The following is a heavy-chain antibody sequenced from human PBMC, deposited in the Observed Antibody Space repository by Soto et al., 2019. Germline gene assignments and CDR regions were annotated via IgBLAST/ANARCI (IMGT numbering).Heavy chain of an antibody. CDR3: ARDGVGVVPAAIGPYYGMDV. CDR1: GFTFSSYG. J-gene: IGHJ6*02. Sequence: QVQLVESGGGVVQPGRSLRLSCAASGFTFSSYGMHWVRQAPGKGLEWVAVIWYDGSNKYYADSVKGRFTISRDNSKNTLYLQMNSLRAEDTAVYYCARDGVGVVPAAIGPYYGMDVWGLGTTVTVSS. V-gene: IGHV3-33*01. CDR2: IWYDGSNK. D-gene: IGHD2-2*01.